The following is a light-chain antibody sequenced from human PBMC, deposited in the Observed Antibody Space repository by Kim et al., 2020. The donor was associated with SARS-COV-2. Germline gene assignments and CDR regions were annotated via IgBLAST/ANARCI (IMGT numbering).Light chain of an antibody. CDR2: ATS. J-gene: IGKJ5*01. V-gene: IGKV1-27*01. CDR3: QKYNGALSIT. CDR1: QGISNY. Sequence: DIQMTQSPSSLSASVGDRVTITCRASQGISNYLAWYQVKPGKIPQLLIYATSTLQSGVPSRFSGSGSGTDFTLTITSLQPEDVATYYCQKYNGALSITFGQGTRLGIK.